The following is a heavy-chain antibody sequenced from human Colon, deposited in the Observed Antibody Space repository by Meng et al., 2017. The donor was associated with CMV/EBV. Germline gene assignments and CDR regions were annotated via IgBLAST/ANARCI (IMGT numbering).Heavy chain of an antibody. J-gene: IGHJ4*02. CDR2: INLGHGNT. CDR3: VRERGYNGYDYHRSFDY. V-gene: IGHV1-3*01. Sequence: QVQLVQSGAEVKKPGASVMVSCKASGFTFTTYAIHLVRQAPEQRREWMGWINLGHGNTEYSQKFQGRITLTRDTSANIAYMELSSLRSEDTAVYYCVRERGYNGYDYHRSFDYWGQGTLVTVSS. CDR1: GFTFTTYA. D-gene: IGHD5-12*01.